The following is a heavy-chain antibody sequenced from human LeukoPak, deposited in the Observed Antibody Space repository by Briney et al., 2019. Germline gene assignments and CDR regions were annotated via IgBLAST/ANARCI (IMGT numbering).Heavy chain of an antibody. CDR3: ATRKYCTDGVCYKDFDY. Sequence: PSETLSLTCAVFGGSLSGYHWSWIRQPPGKGLEWIGGINHSGITNYNPSVKSRVTISVDTSKNQFSLKLSSVTAADTAVYYCATRKYCTDGVCYKDFDYWGQGTLVTVSS. J-gene: IGHJ4*02. CDR1: GGSLSGYH. CDR2: INHSGIT. V-gene: IGHV4-34*01. D-gene: IGHD2-8*01.